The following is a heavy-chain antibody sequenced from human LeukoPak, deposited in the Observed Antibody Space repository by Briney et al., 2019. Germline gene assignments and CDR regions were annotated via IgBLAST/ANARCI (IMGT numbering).Heavy chain of an antibody. D-gene: IGHD2-15*01. Sequence: GGSLRLSCAASGFSVSSNYMSWVRQAPGKGLEWVSFIYSGGTTHYADSVKGRFTISRDNAKNSLYLQMNSLRDEDTAVYYCARPLRGSGGLLHEYWGQGTLVTVSS. J-gene: IGHJ4*02. V-gene: IGHV3-66*04. CDR3: ARPLRGSGGLLHEY. CDR1: GFSVSSNY. CDR2: IYSGGTT.